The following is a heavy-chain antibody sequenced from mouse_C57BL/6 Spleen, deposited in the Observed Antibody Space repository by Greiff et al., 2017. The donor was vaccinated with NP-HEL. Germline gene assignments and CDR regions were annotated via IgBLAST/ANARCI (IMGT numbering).Heavy chain of an antibody. J-gene: IGHJ2*01. CDR2: IYPGDGDT. CDR3: ARDTTVVGDY. V-gene: IGHV1-82*01. D-gene: IGHD1-1*01. CDR1: GYAFSSSW. Sequence: VQLQQSGPELVKPGASVKISCKASGYAFSSSWMNWVKQRPGTGLEWIGRIYPGDGDTNYNGKFKGKATLTADKSSSTAYMQLSSLTSEDSAVYFCARDTTVVGDYWGQGTTLTVSS.